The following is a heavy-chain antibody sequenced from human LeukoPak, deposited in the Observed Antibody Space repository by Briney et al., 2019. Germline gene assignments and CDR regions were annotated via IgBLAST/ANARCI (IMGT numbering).Heavy chain of an antibody. V-gene: IGHV7-4-1*02. CDR1: GYTFTSYG. CDR2: INTNTGNP. D-gene: IGHD3-10*01. J-gene: IGHJ5*02. CDR3: ARDHGALITMVRGVIRQNWFDP. Sequence: ASVKVSWKASGYTFTSYGISCVRQAPGQGLEWMGWINTNTGNPTYAQGFTGRFVFSLDTSVSTAYLQISSLKAEDTAVYYCARDHGALITMVRGVIRQNWFDPWGQGTLVTVSS.